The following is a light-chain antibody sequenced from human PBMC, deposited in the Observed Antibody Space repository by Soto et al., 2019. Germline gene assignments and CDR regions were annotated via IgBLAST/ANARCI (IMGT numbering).Light chain of an antibody. Sequence: DIQMTQSPSSLSASVGDRVTITCRASQSISSYLNWYQQKPGKAPKLLIYAASSLQSGVPSRFSGSGSGKDFPLTISSLQPEDFATYYCQQSYSTLWTFGQGTKVEIK. J-gene: IGKJ1*01. V-gene: IGKV1-39*01. CDR3: QQSYSTLWT. CDR2: AAS. CDR1: QSISSY.